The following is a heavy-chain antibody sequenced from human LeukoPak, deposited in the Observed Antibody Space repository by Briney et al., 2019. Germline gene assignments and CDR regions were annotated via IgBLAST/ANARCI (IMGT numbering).Heavy chain of an antibody. CDR1: GFTFSSYA. CDR3: VKGHCSSTSCYYYYGMDV. Sequence: GGSLRLSCSASGFTFSSYAMHWVRQAPGKGLEYVSAISSNGGSTYYADSVKGRFTISRDNSKNTLYLQMSSLRAEDTAVYYCVKGHCSSTSCYYYYGMDVWGKGTTATVSS. V-gene: IGHV3-64D*06. D-gene: IGHD2-2*01. CDR2: ISSNGGST. J-gene: IGHJ6*04.